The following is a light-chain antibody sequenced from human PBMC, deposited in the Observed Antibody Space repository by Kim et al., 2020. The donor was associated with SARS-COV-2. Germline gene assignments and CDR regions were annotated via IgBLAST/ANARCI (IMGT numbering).Light chain of an antibody. CDR2: GKN. J-gene: IGLJ2*01. V-gene: IGLV3-19*01. CDR1: SLRSYY. CDR3: NSRDSNGNVV. Sequence: SSELTQDPAVSVALGQTVRITCQGDSLRSYYATWYQQKPGQAPIVVIYGKNNRPSGIPDRFSGPSSGNTASLTITGTQAGDEAEYYCNSRDSNGNVVFGG.